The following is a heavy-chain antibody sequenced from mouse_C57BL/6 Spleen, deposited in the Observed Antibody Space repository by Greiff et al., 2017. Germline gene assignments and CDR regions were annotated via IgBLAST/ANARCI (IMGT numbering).Heavy chain of an antibody. Sequence: EVQLVESEGGLVQPGSSMKLSCTASGFTFSDYYMAWVRQVPEKGLEWVANINYDGSSTYYLDSLKSRFIISRDNAKNILYLQMSSLKSEDTATYYCARGGYGSFWYFDVWGTGTTVTVSS. D-gene: IGHD1-1*01. V-gene: IGHV5-16*01. CDR2: INYDGSST. CDR3: ARGGYGSFWYFDV. CDR1: GFTFSDYY. J-gene: IGHJ1*03.